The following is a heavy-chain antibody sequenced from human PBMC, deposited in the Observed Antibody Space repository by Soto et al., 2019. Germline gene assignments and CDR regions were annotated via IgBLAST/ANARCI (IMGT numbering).Heavy chain of an antibody. CDR2: ISSTTNYI. J-gene: IGHJ4*02. CDR3: ARESEDLTSNFDY. V-gene: IGHV3-21*06. CDR1: GFTFTRDS. Sequence: PGGSLRLSCAASGFTFTRDSMNWVRQAPGKGLEWVSSISSTTNYIYYGDSMKGRFTISRDNGKNSLYLEMHSLRAEDTAVYYCARESEDLTSNFDYWGQGTLVTVS.